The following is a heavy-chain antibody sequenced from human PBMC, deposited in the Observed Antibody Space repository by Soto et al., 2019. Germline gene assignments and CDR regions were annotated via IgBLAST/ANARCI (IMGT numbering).Heavy chain of an antibody. D-gene: IGHD1-1*01. Sequence: QVQLVESGGGVVQSGKSLRLSCAASGFTFSSYAMHWVRQAPGKGLEWVAVIWYDGSREYYADSVKGRFTISRDNSLNTLFLQMNNLRDEDTAVYYCVRAGVEEAIQVGYFQHWGQGTLVTVSS. V-gene: IGHV3-33*01. CDR3: VRAGVEEAIQVGYFQH. J-gene: IGHJ1*01. CDR1: GFTFSSYA. CDR2: IWYDGSRE.